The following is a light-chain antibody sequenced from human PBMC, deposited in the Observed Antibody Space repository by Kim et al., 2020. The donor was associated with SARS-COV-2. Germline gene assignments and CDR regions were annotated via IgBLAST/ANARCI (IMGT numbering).Light chain of an antibody. CDR3: SSYTSTDSWV. CDR1: SSDVGAYDY. CDR2: DVS. Sequence: GQSIAISWSGTSSDVGAYDYVSWYQLHPGKAPKLMIYDVSKRPSGVSDRFSGSKSGDTASLTISGLQAEDEADYYCSSYTSTDSWVFGGGTQLTVL. V-gene: IGLV2-14*04. J-gene: IGLJ3*02.